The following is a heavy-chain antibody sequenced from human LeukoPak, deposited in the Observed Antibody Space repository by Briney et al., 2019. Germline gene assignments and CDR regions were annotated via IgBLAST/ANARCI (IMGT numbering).Heavy chain of an antibody. D-gene: IGHD3-16*02. V-gene: IGHV1-2*02. CDR1: GYTFTGYY. CDR3: ARGPLRLGELSLITSKNWFDP. J-gene: IGHJ5*02. Sequence: ASVKVSCKASGYTFTGYYMHWVRQAPGQGLEWMGWINPNSGGTNYAQKFQGRVTMTRDTSISTAYMELSRLRSDDTAVYYCARGPLRLGELSLITSKNWFDPWGQGTLVTVSS. CDR2: INPNSGGT.